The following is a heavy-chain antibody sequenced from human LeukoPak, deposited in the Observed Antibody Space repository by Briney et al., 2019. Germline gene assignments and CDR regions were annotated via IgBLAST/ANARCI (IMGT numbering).Heavy chain of an antibody. D-gene: IGHD6-19*01. CDR3: ARGRGSRGWYYCDH. J-gene: IGHJ4*02. Sequence: ASVKVSCKASGYTFTNYGITWVRQAPGQGLEWMGWINAYNGYTNYAQKMQDRVTVTTDTSASTAYMELRSLRSDDPAVYYCARGRGSRGWYYCDHWGQGTLVTVSS. CDR2: INAYNGYT. CDR1: GYTFTNYG. V-gene: IGHV1-18*01.